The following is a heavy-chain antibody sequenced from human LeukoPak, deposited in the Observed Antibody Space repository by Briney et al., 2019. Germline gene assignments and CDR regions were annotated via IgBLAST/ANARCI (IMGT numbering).Heavy chain of an antibody. CDR2: IYYSGST. CDR1: GGSISTTNYY. Sequence: SETLSLTCTVSGGSISTTNYYWGWIRQPPRKGLEWIGTIYYSGSTYYNPSLKSRVTISVDTSKNQFSLKLSSVTAADTAVYYCARASGSRPFDYWGQGTLVTVSS. V-gene: IGHV4-39*01. J-gene: IGHJ4*02. D-gene: IGHD1-26*01. CDR3: ARASGSRPFDY.